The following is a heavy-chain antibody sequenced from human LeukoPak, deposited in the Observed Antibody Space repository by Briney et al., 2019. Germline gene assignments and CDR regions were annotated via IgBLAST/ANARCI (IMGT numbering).Heavy chain of an antibody. CDR1: GFTFSNYD. D-gene: IGHD2-8*02. V-gene: IGHV3-23*01. J-gene: IGHJ4*02. CDR2: ILASGITT. Sequence: GGSLRLSCAASGFTFSNYDMGWVRQAPGRGLEWVSSILASGITTYYADSVKGRFTISRDNVKNTLYLQMNSLRGEDTAVYYCAKDATRYWDFDYWGQGTLVTVSS. CDR3: AKDATRYWDFDY.